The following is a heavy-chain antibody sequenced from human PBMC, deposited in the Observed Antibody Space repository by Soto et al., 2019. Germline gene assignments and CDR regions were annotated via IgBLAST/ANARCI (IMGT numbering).Heavy chain of an antibody. CDR3: ARGGGSSSLYPDY. Sequence: GGSLRLSCAASGFTFSSYGMHWVRQAPGKGLEWVAVIWYDGSNKYYADSVKGRFTISRDNSKNTLYLQMNSLRAEDTAVYYCARGGGSSSLYPDYWGQGTLVTVSS. J-gene: IGHJ4*02. D-gene: IGHD6-6*01. V-gene: IGHV3-33*01. CDR2: IWYDGSNK. CDR1: GFTFSSYG.